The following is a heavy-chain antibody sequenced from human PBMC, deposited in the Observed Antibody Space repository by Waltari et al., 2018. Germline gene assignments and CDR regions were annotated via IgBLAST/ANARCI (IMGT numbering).Heavy chain of an antibody. CDR1: VRNFSSYA. CDR2: IIHIFGTA. D-gene: IGHD6-13*01. Sequence: QVQLVQAGAEVKKPGSSVKVSCTASVRNFSSYAINWVRQAPGQGLEWMGRIIHIFGTANYAQKFQGRVTITADKSTSTAYMELSSLRSEDTAVYYCARDDSSSWYRVLWFDHWGQGTLVTVSS. V-gene: IGHV1-69*08. CDR3: ARDDSSSWYRVLWFDH. J-gene: IGHJ5*02.